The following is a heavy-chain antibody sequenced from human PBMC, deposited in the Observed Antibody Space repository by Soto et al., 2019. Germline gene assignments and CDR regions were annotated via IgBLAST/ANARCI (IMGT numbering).Heavy chain of an antibody. V-gene: IGHV1-69*12. J-gene: IGHJ5*02. CDR3: ERVLEPHDNWFDP. D-gene: IGHD1-1*01. CDR1: GGTFSSSA. CDR2: IIPIFGTA. Sequence: QVQLVQSGAEVKKPGSSVKVSCKASGGTFSSSAISWVRQAPGHGLEWMGGIIPIFGTANYAQKFQGRVTITADEATSTAYMELSSLSSEDTAVYYCERVLEPHDNWFDPWGQGTLVTVSS.